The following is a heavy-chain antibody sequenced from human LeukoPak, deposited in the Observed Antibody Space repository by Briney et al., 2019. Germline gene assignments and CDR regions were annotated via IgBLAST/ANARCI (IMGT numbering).Heavy chain of an antibody. CDR3: ARVQRRYDSSGYYYDHYYYYYMDV. V-gene: IGHV4-61*02. D-gene: IGHD3-22*01. CDR2: IYTSGST. CDR1: GGSISSDNYY. J-gene: IGHJ6*03. Sequence: SQTLSLTCTVSGGSISSDNYYWSWIRQPAGKGLEWIGRIYTSGSTKYNPSLKSRVTMSVDTSKSQFSLKLSSVTAADTAVYYCARVQRRYDSSGYYYDHYYYYYMDVWGKGATVTVSS.